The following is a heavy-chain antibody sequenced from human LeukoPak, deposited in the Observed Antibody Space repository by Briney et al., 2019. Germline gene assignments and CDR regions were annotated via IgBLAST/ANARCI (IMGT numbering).Heavy chain of an antibody. CDR3: AREGQDIVVVPAADWDY. J-gene: IGHJ4*02. CDR1: GGSISSYY. D-gene: IGHD2-2*01. CDR2: IYYSGST. Sequence: KPSETLSLTCTVSGGSISSYYWSWIRQPPGKGLEWIGYIYYSGSTNYNPSLKSRVTISVDTSKNQFSLKLSSVTAADTAVYYCAREGQDIVVVPAADWDYWGQGTLVTVSS. V-gene: IGHV4-59*12.